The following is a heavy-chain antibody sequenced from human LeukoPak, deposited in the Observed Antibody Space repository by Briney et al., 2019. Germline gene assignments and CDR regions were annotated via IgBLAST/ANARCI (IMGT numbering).Heavy chain of an antibody. D-gene: IGHD4-11*01. CDR1: GGSISSGGYS. V-gene: IGHV4-30-2*01. Sequence: TLSLTCAVSGGSISSGGYSWSWLRQPPGKGLEWIGYSYHSGSTYYNPSPKSRVSISVDTSENPFSLQLRSVTAADTAVYYCASDTVTTRFDYWGQGTLVTVSS. CDR3: ASDTVTTRFDY. J-gene: IGHJ4*02. CDR2: SYHSGST.